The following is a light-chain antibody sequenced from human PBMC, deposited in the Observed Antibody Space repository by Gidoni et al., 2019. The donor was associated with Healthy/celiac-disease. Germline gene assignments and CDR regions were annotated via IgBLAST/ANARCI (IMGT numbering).Light chain of an antibody. V-gene: IGKV3-20*01. CDR3: QQYAKT. Sequence: IVLTQSPGTLSLSPGERATLSCRASQSAISSYLASSQQKPGQAPRLLIYGASSRATGIPDRFSGSGSGTDFTLTISRLEPEDFAVYYCQQYAKTFGQGTKVEIK. CDR1: QSAISSY. J-gene: IGKJ1*01. CDR2: GAS.